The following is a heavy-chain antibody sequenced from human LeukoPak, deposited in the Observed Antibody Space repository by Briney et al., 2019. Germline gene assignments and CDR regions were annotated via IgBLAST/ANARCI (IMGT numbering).Heavy chain of an antibody. V-gene: IGHV4-39*07. D-gene: IGHD3-16*01. CDR3: ASGEEIMITR. Sequence: SETLSLTCTVSGGSISSSSYYWGWIRQPPGKGLEWIGSIYYSGSTYYNPSLKSRVTISVDTSKNQFSLKLSSVTAADTAVYYCASGEEIMITRWGQGTLVTVSS. CDR2: IYYSGST. CDR1: GGSISSSSYY. J-gene: IGHJ4*02.